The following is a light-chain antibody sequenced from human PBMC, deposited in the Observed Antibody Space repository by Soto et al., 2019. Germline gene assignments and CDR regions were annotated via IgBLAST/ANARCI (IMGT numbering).Light chain of an antibody. J-gene: IGKJ3*01. V-gene: IGKV1-9*01. CDR1: QGISSY. Sequence: IQLTQSPSSLSASVGDRVTITCRASQGISSYLAWYQQKPGKAPKLLIYAASTLQSGVPSRFSGSGSGTDFTLTISSLQPEDFATYYCQQLNSYPRAAPFGPGTKVDIK. CDR2: AAS. CDR3: QQLNSYPRAAP.